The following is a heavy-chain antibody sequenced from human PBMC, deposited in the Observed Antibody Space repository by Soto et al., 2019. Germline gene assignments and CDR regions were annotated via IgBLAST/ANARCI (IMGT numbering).Heavy chain of an antibody. J-gene: IGHJ4*02. CDR3: ARVRVSGRFGELLQYCDY. CDR1: GGSVSSGSYY. D-gene: IGHD3-10*01. V-gene: IGHV4-61*01. CDR2: IYYSGST. Sequence: QVQLQESGPGLVKPSETLSLTCTVSGGSVSSGSYYWSWIRQPPGKGLEWIGYIYYSGSTNYNPSLKSRVTIAVDTSKHQFSLNLRSVTAADTAVDYWARVRVSGRFGELLQYCDYWGQGTLVTVAS.